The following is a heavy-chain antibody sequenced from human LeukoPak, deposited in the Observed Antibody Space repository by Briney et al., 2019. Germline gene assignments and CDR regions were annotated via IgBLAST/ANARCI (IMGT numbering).Heavy chain of an antibody. CDR2: IYHSGST. Sequence: PSETLSLTCTVSGYSISSGYYWGWIRQPPGKGLEWIGSIYHSGSTYCNPSLKSRVTISVDTSKNQFSLKLSSVTAADTAVYYCARVRGVGVVLFDYWGQGTLVTVSS. J-gene: IGHJ4*02. D-gene: IGHD3-3*01. CDR1: GYSISSGYY. V-gene: IGHV4-38-2*02. CDR3: ARVRGVGVVLFDY.